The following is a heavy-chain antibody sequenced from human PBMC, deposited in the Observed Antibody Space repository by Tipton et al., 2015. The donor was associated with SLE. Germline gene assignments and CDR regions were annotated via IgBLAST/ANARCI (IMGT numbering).Heavy chain of an antibody. J-gene: IGHJ4*02. CDR1: GGSISSYY. Sequence: LRLSCTVSGGSISSYYWSWIRQPPGKGLEWIGYIYYSGSTNYNPSLKSRVTISVDRSKNQFSLKLSSVTAADTAVYYCARARGPPAAVDYWGQGTLVTVSS. D-gene: IGHD6-13*01. V-gene: IGHV4-59*12. CDR2: IYYSGST. CDR3: ARARGPPAAVDY.